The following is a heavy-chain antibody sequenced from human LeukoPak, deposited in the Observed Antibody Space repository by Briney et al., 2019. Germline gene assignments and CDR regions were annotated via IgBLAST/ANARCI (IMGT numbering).Heavy chain of an antibody. CDR1: GASISSYY. V-gene: IGHV4-4*07. J-gene: IGHJ4*02. CDR2: LYISGST. CDR3: ARETYYYDSSGHPTLDY. Sequence: SETLSLTCTVSGASISSYYYNWIRQTAGRGLEWIGRLYISGSTDYNPSLKSRVTISVDTSKNQFSLKLSSVTAADTAVYYCARETYYYDSSGHPTLDYWGQGTLVTVSS. D-gene: IGHD3-22*01.